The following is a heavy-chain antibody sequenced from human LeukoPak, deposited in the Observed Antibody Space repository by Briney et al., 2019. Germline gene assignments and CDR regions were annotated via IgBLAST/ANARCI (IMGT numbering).Heavy chain of an antibody. CDR2: ISSISTYT. V-gene: IGHV3-21*01. D-gene: IGHD6-13*01. CDR3: ARDPAAYSSSWAFDY. CDR1: GFTFSSYG. J-gene: IGHJ4*02. Sequence: PGGFLRLSCAASGFTFSSYGMNWVRQAPGKGPEWVSSISSISTYTHYADSVKGRFTISRDNAKNSLYLQMNSLRAEDTAVYYCARDPAAYSSSWAFDYWGQGTLVTVSS.